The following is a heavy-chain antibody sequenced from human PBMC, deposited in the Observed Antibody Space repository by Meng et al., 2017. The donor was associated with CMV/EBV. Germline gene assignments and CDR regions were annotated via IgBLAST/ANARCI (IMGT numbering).Heavy chain of an antibody. V-gene: IGHV3-21*01. CDR1: GFTFSSYS. J-gene: IGHJ4*02. D-gene: IGHD6-13*01. Sequence: GESLKISCAASGFTFSSYSMNWVRQAPGKGLGLVSSISSSSSYIYYADSVKGRFTISRDNAKNSLYLQMNSLRAEDTAVYYCARIPKGSSWNYFDYWGQGTLVTVSS. CDR2: ISSSSSYI. CDR3: ARIPKGSSWNYFDY.